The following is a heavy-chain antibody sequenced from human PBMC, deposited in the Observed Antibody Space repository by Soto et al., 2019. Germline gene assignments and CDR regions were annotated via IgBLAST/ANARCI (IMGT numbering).Heavy chain of an antibody. CDR3: AQINGGGSGGWLDP. CDR2: IFSNDGK. V-gene: IGHV2-26*01. CDR1: GFSFTNATMG. Sequence: QVTLKESSPVLVKPTETLTLTCTVSGFSFTNATMGVSWIRQPPGKALEWLAHIFSNDGKSYISTPLKTRLTXXKXTXXGLVVLAMTNKDPVDTATYYCAQINGGGSGGWLDPWGQGILVTVSS. J-gene: IGHJ5*02. D-gene: IGHD3-10*01.